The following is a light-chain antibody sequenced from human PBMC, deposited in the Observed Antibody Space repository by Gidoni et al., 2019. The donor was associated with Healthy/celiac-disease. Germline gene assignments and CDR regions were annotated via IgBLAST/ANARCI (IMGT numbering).Light chain of an antibody. CDR1: SSDVGGYNY. CDR3: SSYTSSSTPEVV. CDR2: DVS. J-gene: IGLJ2*01. V-gene: IGLV2-14*01. Sequence: QSALTQPASVSGSPGQSITISCTGTSSDVGGYNYVSWYQQHPGKAPKLMIYDVSNRPLGVSNRFSGSKSGNTASLTISGLQAEDEADYYCSSYTSSSTPEVVFGGGTKLTVL.